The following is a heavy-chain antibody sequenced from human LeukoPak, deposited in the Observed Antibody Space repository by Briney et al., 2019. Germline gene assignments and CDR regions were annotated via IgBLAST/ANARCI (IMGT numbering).Heavy chain of an antibody. Sequence: GGSLRLSCAASELTFSSYAMNWVRQAPGKGLEWVSLISGRGDYTYYADSVKGRFTISRDNSKNTLYLQMNDLRAEDTAVYYCAKARLSGAGYDFFDYWGQGTLVSVSS. V-gene: IGHV3-23*01. J-gene: IGHJ4*02. CDR2: ISGRGDYT. CDR1: ELTFSSYA. D-gene: IGHD2-2*01. CDR3: AKARLSGAGYDFFDY.